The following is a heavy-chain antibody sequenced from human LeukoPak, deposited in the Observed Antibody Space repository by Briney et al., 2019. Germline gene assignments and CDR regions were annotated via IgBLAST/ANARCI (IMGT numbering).Heavy chain of an antibody. V-gene: IGHV3-23*01. J-gene: IGHJ3*01. CDR1: SFAFQNYA. CDR2: ISVDGGDI. CDR3: GKDPNGNFMGAFDF. Sequence: GGSLRLPCAVSSFAFQNYAMTWIRRAPERAVEGVSSISVDGGDIKYTDSAKGRFTISRDNSKGTLYLQVDSLRVEDTAVYYCGKDPNGNFMGAFDFWGQGTMVTVSS. D-gene: IGHD4-23*01.